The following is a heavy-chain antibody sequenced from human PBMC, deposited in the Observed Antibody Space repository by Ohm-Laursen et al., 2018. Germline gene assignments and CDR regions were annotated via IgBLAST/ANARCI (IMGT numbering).Heavy chain of an antibody. Sequence: SLRLSCAAPGFIVSSTYMDWVRQAPGKGLEYVAVIYTGGSTDYADSVKGRFTISRDNSKNTLYLQINSLRVEDTAVYYCVGEGDGTSYQWWGQGTLVTVSS. CDR3: VGEGDGTSYQW. J-gene: IGHJ4*02. CDR2: IYTGGST. D-gene: IGHD2-21*02. CDR1: GFIVSSTY. V-gene: IGHV3-53*01.